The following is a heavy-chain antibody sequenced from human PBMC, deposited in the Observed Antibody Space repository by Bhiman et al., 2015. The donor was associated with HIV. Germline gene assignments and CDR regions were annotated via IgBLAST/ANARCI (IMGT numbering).Heavy chain of an antibody. CDR3: ARLKFVDSGPLIYAPFYYYGMDV. V-gene: IGHV3-48*03. Sequence: EVQLVESGGGLVQPGGSLRLSCAASGFTFSSYEMNWVRQAPGKGLEWVSYISSGGSTIYYADSVKGRFTISRDNAKNSLYLQMNSLRAEDTAIYHCARLKFVDSGPLIYAPFYYYGMDVWGQGP. J-gene: IGHJ6*02. CDR2: ISSGGSTI. CDR1: GFTFSSYE. D-gene: IGHD2/OR15-2a*01.